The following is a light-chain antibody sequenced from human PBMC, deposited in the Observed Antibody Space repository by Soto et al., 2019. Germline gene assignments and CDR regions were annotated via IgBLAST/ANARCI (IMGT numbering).Light chain of an antibody. Sequence: DIQMTQSPSSLSASVGDRVTITCRASQSSSNYLALYQQKPGKVPKLLIYAASTLQSGVPSRFSGSGSGTDFTVTISCLQPEEVATYYCQKYNSAPRTFGQGTKVDIK. CDR1: QSSSNY. CDR3: QKYNSAPRT. V-gene: IGKV1-27*01. J-gene: IGKJ1*01. CDR2: AAS.